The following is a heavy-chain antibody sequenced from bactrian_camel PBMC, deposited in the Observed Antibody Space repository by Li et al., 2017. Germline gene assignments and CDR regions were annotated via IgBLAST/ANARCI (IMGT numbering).Heavy chain of an antibody. CDR1: ESDFSANL. Sequence: DVQLVESGGGLVQPGGSLRLSCAADESDFSANLLSWVRQAPGKEVEWVSSIRNDGTPYVAASAKDRFSTSRDIAKKTMYLQMNNLKVEDTGLYLCYAEGGPRGQGTQVTVS. V-gene: IGHV3S10*01. CDR2: IRNDGTP. CDR3: YAEGGP. J-gene: IGHJ4*01.